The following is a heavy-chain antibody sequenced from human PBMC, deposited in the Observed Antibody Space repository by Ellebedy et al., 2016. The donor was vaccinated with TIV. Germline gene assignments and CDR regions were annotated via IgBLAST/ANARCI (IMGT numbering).Heavy chain of an antibody. V-gene: IGHV3-7*03. CDR3: ARSRGVSY. J-gene: IGHJ4*02. Sequence: GESLKISCAASGFTFSKYWMTWVRQAPGKGPECVANIKQDGSAKYYVDSVNGRFNISRDNAKNSLYLQMNSLRAEDTAVYFCARSRGVSYWGQGTLVTVSS. CDR1: GFTFSKYW. D-gene: IGHD2-8*01. CDR2: IKQDGSAK.